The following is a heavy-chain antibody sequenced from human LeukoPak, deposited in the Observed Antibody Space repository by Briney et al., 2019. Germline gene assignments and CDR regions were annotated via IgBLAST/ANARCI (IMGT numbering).Heavy chain of an antibody. CDR1: GYTFTSYD. Sequence: ASVTVSCKASGYTFTSYDINWVRQATGQGLEWMGWMNPNSGNTGYAQKFQGRVTITRNTSISTAYMELSSLRSEDTAVYYCARGRGYSYGNFDYWGQGTLVTVSS. V-gene: IGHV1-8*03. J-gene: IGHJ4*02. CDR3: ARGRGYSYGNFDY. CDR2: MNPNSGNT. D-gene: IGHD5-18*01.